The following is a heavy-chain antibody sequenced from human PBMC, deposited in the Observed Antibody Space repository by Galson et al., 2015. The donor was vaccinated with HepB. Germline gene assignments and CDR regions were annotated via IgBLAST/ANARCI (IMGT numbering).Heavy chain of an antibody. D-gene: IGHD3-16*02. V-gene: IGHV1-24*01. Sequence: SVKVSCKVSGYTLTELSMHWVRQAPGKGLEWMGGFDPEDGETIYAQKFQGRVTMTEDTSTDTAYMELSSLGSEDTAVYYCATLIRQPRTSYYDYVWGSYRGGHWFDPWGQGTLVTVSS. CDR1: GYTLTELS. CDR2: FDPEDGET. CDR3: ATLIRQPRTSYYDYVWGSYRGGHWFDP. J-gene: IGHJ5*02.